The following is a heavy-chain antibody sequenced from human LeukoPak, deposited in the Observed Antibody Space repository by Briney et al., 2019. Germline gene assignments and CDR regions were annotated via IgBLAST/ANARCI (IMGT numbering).Heavy chain of an antibody. CDR3: ARDLSDYYGSGSYPAY. D-gene: IGHD3-10*01. Sequence: ASVKVSCKASGYTFTSYGISWVRQAPGQGLEWMGWISAYNGNTNYAQKLQGRVTMTTDTSTSTAYMELRSLRSDDTAVYYCARDLSDYYGSGSYPAYWGQGTLVTVSS. V-gene: IGHV1-18*01. CDR1: GYTFTSYG. CDR2: ISAYNGNT. J-gene: IGHJ4*02.